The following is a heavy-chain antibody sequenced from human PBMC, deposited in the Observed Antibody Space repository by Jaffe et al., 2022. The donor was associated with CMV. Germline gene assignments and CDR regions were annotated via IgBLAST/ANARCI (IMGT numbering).Heavy chain of an antibody. V-gene: IGHV3-48*03. Sequence: EVQLVESGGGLEQPGGSLRLSCAASGFTFSSYEMNWVRQAPGKGLEWVSYISSSGSRIHYADSVKGRFTVSRNNAKNLLYLQMNSLRAEDTALYYCARDMDPQFYYSYMDVWGKGTTVTVSS. CDR3: ARDMDPQFYYSYMDV. D-gene: IGHD3-10*01. CDR2: ISSSGSRI. CDR1: GFTFSSYE. J-gene: IGHJ6*03.